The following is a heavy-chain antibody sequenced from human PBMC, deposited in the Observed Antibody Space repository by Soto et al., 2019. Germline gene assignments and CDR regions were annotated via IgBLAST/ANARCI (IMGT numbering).Heavy chain of an antibody. J-gene: IGHJ4*02. Sequence: QVQLVESGGGVVQPGRSLRLSCAASGFTFSSYGMHWVRQAPGKGLEWVAVISYDGSNKYYADSVKDRFTISRDNSKNTLYLQMNSLRAEDTAVYYCAKDLLVVGATPAYYWGQGTLVTVSS. CDR3: AKDLLVVGATPAYY. CDR2: ISYDGSNK. CDR1: GFTFSSYG. V-gene: IGHV3-30*18. D-gene: IGHD1-26*01.